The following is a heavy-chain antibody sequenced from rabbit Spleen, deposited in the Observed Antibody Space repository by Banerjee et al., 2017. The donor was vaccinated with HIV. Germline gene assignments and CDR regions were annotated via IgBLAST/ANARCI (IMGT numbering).Heavy chain of an antibody. Sequence: QSLEESGGDLVKPGASLTLTCTASGFSFSYSDYMCWVRQAPGKGLEWIACIDTGSSGFTYFATWAKGRFTCSKTSSTTVTLQMTRLTAADTATYFCARDTSSSFSSYGMDLWGQGTLVTVS. CDR1: GFSFSYSDY. CDR3: ARDTSSSFSSYGMDL. CDR2: IDTGSSGFT. D-gene: IGHD1-1*01. J-gene: IGHJ6*01. V-gene: IGHV1S40*01.